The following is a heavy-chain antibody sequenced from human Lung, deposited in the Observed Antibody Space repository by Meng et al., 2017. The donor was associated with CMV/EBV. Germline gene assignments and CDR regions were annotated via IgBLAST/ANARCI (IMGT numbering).Heavy chain of an antibody. V-gene: IGHV3-74*01. CDR1: GFTFSSTW. CDR3: AREPYDYDSSLDY. Sequence: GESLKISCAASGFTFSSTWMHWVRQAPGKGLVWVSRINSVGSSTIYADSVKGRFPISIDNAKNTLYLQMNSLRSEDTAVYYCAREPYDYDSSLDYWGQGTLVTVSS. CDR2: INSVGSST. J-gene: IGHJ4*02. D-gene: IGHD3-22*01.